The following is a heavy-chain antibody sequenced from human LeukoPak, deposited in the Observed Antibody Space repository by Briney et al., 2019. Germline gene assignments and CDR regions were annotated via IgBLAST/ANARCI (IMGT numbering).Heavy chain of an antibody. CDR3: ARGGVLLYYYDSSGATGWFDP. V-gene: IGHV3-23*01. D-gene: IGHD3-22*01. CDR1: GFTFSSYA. J-gene: IGHJ5*02. Sequence: GGSLRLSCAASGFTFSSYAMGWVRQAPGKGLEWVSAISGSGGSTYYADSVKGRFTISRDNAKNSLYLQMNSLRAEDTAVYYCARGGVLLYYYDSSGATGWFDPWGQGTLVTVSS. CDR2: ISGSGGST.